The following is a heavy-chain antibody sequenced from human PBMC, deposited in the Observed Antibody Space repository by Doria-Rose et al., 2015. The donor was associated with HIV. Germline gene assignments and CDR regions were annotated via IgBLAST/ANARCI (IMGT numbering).Heavy chain of an antibody. CDR2: MSSDDER. J-gene: IGHJ4*02. Sequence: QESGPVLVKPTGTLTLTCTVSGVSLSSPGMGVSWIRQPPGKALEWLANMSSDDERSYKASLKIRLTISRGTSKSQVVLTMTDMDPVDTATYYCARIKSSRWYHKYYFDFWGQGTLVIVSA. CDR1: GVSLSSPGMG. V-gene: IGHV2-26*01. CDR3: ARIKSSRWYHKYYFDF. D-gene: IGHD6-13*01.